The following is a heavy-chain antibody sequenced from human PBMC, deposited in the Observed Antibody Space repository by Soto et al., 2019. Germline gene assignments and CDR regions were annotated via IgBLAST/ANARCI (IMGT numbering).Heavy chain of an antibody. CDR1: GGSISSSSYY. Sequence: SETLSLTCTVSGGSISSSSYYWGWIRQPPGKGLEWIGSIYYSGSTYYNPSLKSRVTISVDTSKNQFSLKLSSVTAADTAAYYCAREGVVLMVYAIQGYYGMDVWGQGTTVS. CDR3: AREGVVLMVYAIQGYYGMDV. CDR2: IYYSGST. J-gene: IGHJ6*02. V-gene: IGHV4-39*01. D-gene: IGHD2-8*01.